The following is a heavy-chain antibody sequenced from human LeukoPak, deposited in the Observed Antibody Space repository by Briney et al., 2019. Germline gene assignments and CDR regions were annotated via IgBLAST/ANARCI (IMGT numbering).Heavy chain of an antibody. CDR2: IKSKTDDGTT. CDR3: TTEFGRRPGGTYSYFDY. V-gene: IGHV3-15*01. Sequence: GGSLRLSCAASGFTFSSYAMSWVRQAPGKGLEWVGRIKSKTDDGTTDYAAPVKCRFTISRDDSKNTLYLQMNSLKTEDTAVYFCTTEFGRRPGGTYSYFDYWGQGTLVTVSS. D-gene: IGHD1-26*01. J-gene: IGHJ4*02. CDR1: GFTFSSYA.